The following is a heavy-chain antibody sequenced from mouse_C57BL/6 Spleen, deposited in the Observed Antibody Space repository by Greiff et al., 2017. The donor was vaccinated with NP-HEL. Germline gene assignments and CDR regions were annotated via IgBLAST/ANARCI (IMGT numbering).Heavy chain of an antibody. CDR1: GFTFSDYY. Sequence: EVKVVESEGGLVQPGSSMKLSCTASGFTFSDYYMAWVRQVPEKGLEWVANINYDGSSTYYLDSLKSRFIISRDNAKNILYLQMSSLKSEDTATYYCARDRGDFDVWGTGTTVTVSS. CDR2: INYDGSST. J-gene: IGHJ1*03. V-gene: IGHV5-16*01. D-gene: IGHD3-3*01. CDR3: ARDRGDFDV.